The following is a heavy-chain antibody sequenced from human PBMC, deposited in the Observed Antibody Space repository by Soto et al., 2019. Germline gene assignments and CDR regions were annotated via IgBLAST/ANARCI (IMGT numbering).Heavy chain of an antibody. J-gene: IGHJ6*02. V-gene: IGHV1-58*01. CDR3: AKVTKQDYYHYGMDV. CDR2: IVVGSGNT. CDR1: GFTFTSSA. D-gene: IGHD3-10*01. Sequence: ASVKVSCKASGFTFTSSAVQWVRQARGQRLEWIGWIVVGSGNTNYAQKFQERVTITRDMSTSTAYMELNSLRAEDTAVYYCAKVTKQDYYHYGMDVWGQGTTVTVSS.